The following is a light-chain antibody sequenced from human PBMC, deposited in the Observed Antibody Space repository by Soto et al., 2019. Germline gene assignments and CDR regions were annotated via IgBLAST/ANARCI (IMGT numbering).Light chain of an antibody. CDR2: AAS. CDR1: QSISSY. CDR3: QQSINTPLT. J-gene: IGKJ4*01. Sequence: DVEITQYPSSFSACVGDTVTNTYRASQSISSYLTWHQQKPGKAPKLLIYAASSWHTGVPSRFSGSGSGTEFTLTISSLQSEDFATYYCQQSINTPLTFGGGTKVDIK. V-gene: IGKV1-39*01.